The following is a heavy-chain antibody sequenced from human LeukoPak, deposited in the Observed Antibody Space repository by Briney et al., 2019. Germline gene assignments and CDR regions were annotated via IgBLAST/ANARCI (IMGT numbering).Heavy chain of an antibody. V-gene: IGHV3-66*02. CDR1: EFTVSSNY. J-gene: IGHJ3*02. D-gene: IGHD3/OR15-3a*01. CDR3: AIRRASWSWTALDI. CDR2: IYISSRT. Sequence: GGSLRLSCVASEFTVSSNYTRWVRHAPGKGLEWVLIIYISSRTYYADSVKGRFTISRADSKNTLYCRLKSLRPADTTVYYCAIRRASWSWTALDIWGQGTMVTVSS.